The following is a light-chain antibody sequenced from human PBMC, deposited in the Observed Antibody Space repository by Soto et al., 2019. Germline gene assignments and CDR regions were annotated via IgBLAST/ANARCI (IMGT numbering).Light chain of an antibody. CDR3: QHYNNWPS. CDR1: QSVRSN. V-gene: IGKV3-15*01. J-gene: IGKJ1*01. Sequence: IVVTQSPATLSVSPGERATLSCRASQSVRSNLAWYQQKPGQAPRLLIYGASTRATGIPARFSGSGSGTEFTLTISSLQSEDFAVYYCQHYNNWPSFGQGTKVDIK. CDR2: GAS.